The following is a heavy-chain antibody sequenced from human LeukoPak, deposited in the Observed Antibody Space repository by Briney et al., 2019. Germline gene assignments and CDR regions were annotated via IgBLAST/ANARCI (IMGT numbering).Heavy chain of an antibody. V-gene: IGHV1-2*04. J-gene: IGHJ6*02. Sequence: ASVKVSCKASGYTFTGYYMHWERQAPGQGLEWMGWINPNSGGTNYAQKFQGWVTMTRDTSISTAYMELSRLRSDDTAVYYCAREGGPPTYGMDVWGQGTTVTVSS. D-gene: IGHD4-17*01. CDR3: AREGGPPTYGMDV. CDR2: INPNSGGT. CDR1: GYTFTGYY.